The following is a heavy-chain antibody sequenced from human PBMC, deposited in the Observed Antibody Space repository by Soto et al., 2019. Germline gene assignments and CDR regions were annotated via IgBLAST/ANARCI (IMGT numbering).Heavy chain of an antibody. V-gene: IGHV3-33*01. CDR3: ARPSGDYGLYYYYYYGMDV. CDR2: IWYDGSDK. D-gene: IGHD4-17*01. CDR1: GFTFSSYG. Sequence: PGGSLRLSCAASGFTFSSYGMHWVRQAPGKGLEWVAIIWYDGSDKYYADSVKGRFTISRDNSKNTLYLQMNSLRAEDTAVYYCARPSGDYGLYYYYYYGMDVWGQGTTVTVSS. J-gene: IGHJ6*02.